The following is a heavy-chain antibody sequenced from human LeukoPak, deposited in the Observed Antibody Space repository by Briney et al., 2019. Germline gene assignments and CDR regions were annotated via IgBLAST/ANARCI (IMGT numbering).Heavy chain of an antibody. D-gene: IGHD3-3*01. V-gene: IGHV1-2*02. CDR2: FNANSGDT. J-gene: IGHJ4*02. Sequence: GASVKVSCKTSGYTFTGYHVHWVRQAPGQGLEWMGWFNANSGDTKYAQKFQGRVTMTRDTSIGTDYMELTSLISDDTAIYYCARDPYDGNYYFDYWGQGTRVTVAS. CDR1: GYTFTGYH. CDR3: ARDPYDGNYYFDY.